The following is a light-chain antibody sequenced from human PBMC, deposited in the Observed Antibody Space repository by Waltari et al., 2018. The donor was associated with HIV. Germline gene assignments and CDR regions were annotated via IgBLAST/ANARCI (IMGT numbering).Light chain of an antibody. V-gene: IGLV2-14*03. CDR2: DFS. J-gene: IGLJ3*02. CDR1: SSDVGDFNF. Sequence: QSALTQPASVSGSPGQSITISCTRGSSDVGDFNFVSWSQHRPGKAPKVMIYDFSYRPSGFSNRVSGSKSANTASLTISGFQAEDEAVYYCCSYTSSDTLWGFGGGTKLTVL. CDR3: CSYTSSDTLWG.